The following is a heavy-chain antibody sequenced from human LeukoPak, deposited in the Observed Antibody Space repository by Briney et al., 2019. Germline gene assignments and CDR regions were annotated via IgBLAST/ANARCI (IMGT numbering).Heavy chain of an antibody. CDR3: AVLRYFDWAFDY. CDR2: IYYSGCT. D-gene: IGHD3-9*01. J-gene: IGHJ4*02. CDR1: GGSVSSGSYY. V-gene: IGHV4-61*01. Sequence: SETLSLTCTVSGGSVSSGSYYWSWIRQPPGKGLEWIGYIYYSGCTNYIPSLKSRVTISVDTSKNQFSLKLSSVTAADTAVYFCAVLRYFDWAFDYWGQGTLVTVSS.